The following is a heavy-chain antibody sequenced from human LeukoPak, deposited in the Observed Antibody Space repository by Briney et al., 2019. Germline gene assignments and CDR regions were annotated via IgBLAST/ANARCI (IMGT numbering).Heavy chain of an antibody. CDR3: ASSYSSSWYDY. CDR1: GGSISSYY. Sequence: SETLSLTCTVSGGSISSYYWSWIRLPPGKGLEWIGYIYYSGSTNYNPSLKSRVTISVDTSKNQFSLKLSSVTAADTAVYYCASSYSSSWYDYWGQGTLVTVSS. CDR2: IYYSGST. D-gene: IGHD6-13*01. J-gene: IGHJ4*02. V-gene: IGHV4-59*08.